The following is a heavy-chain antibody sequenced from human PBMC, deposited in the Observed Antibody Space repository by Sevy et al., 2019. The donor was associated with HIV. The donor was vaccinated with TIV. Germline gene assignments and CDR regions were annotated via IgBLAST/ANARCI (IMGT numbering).Heavy chain of an antibody. CDR3: AREGYYYRSGTYRPPNYYGMDV. CDR2: ISDYNGYT. Sequence: ASVKVSCKASGYTFSSYGISWVRQAPGQGLEWMGWISDYNGYTNYAHKFQGRVTMSTETSTRTAYMERRSLRSDGTAVYFWAREGYYYRSGTYRPPNYYGMDVWGQGTAVTVSS. CDR1: GYTFSSYG. D-gene: IGHD3-10*01. J-gene: IGHJ6*02. V-gene: IGHV1-18*01.